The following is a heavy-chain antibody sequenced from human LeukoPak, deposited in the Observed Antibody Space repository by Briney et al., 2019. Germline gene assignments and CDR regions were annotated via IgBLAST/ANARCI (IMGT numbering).Heavy chain of an antibody. V-gene: IGHV1-3*01. J-gene: IGHJ5*02. CDR1: GYTFTSYA. CDR3: ARGGYYYDSSGYLDT. D-gene: IGHD3-22*01. CDR2: INAGNGNT. Sequence: GASVTVSCTASGYTFTSYAMHWVRQAPGQRLEWMGWINAGNGNTKYSQKFQGRVTITRDTSASTAYMELSSLRSEDTAVYYCARGGYYYDSSGYLDTWGQGTLVTVSS.